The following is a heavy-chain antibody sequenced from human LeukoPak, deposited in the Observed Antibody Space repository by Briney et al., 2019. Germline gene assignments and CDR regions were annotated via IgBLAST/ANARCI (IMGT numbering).Heavy chain of an antibody. D-gene: IGHD4-17*01. CDR3: ARTRDYGDYEPFDI. Sequence: GGSLRLSCAASGFNFDTYAMHWVRQAPGKGLEWVAFIRSDGSNRYYAESVKGRFSISRDNSRNTLSLQMNSLRPEDTAVYYCARTRDYGDYEPFDIWGQGAVVTVFS. V-gene: IGHV3-30*02. CDR2: IRSDGSNR. J-gene: IGHJ3*02. CDR1: GFNFDTYA.